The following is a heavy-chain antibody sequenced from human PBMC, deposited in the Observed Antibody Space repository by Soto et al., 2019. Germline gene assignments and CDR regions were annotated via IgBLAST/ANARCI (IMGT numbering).Heavy chain of an antibody. D-gene: IGHD3-3*01. V-gene: IGHV1-3*01. Sequence: ASVKVSCKASGYTFTSYAMHWVRQAPGQRLEWMGWINAGNGNTKYSQKFQGRVTITRDTSASTAYMELSSLRSEDTAVYYCARSHRVTIFGVVTRTYYYYYMDVWGKGTTVTVSS. CDR3: ARSHRVTIFGVVTRTYYYYYMDV. CDR1: GYTFTSYA. J-gene: IGHJ6*03. CDR2: INAGNGNT.